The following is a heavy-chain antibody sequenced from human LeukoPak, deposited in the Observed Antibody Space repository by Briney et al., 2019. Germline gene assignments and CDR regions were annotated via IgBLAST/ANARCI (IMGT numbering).Heavy chain of an antibody. Sequence: ASVKVSCKASGGTFSSYAISWVRQAPGQGLEWMGGIIPIFGTANYAQKFQGRVTITTDESTSTAYMELSSLRSEDTAVYYCARDSPLPLQTTVQSYYYYYYMDVWGKGTTVTVSS. CDR1: GGTFSSYA. D-gene: IGHD4-11*01. CDR3: ARDSPLPLQTTVQSYYYYYYMDV. CDR2: IIPIFGTA. J-gene: IGHJ6*03. V-gene: IGHV1-69*05.